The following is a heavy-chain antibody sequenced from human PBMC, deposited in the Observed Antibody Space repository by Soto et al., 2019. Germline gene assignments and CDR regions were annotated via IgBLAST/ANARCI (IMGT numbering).Heavy chain of an antibody. CDR3: ARGTGIAEPAYWYFEL. V-gene: IGHV4-31*03. CDR2: IYYSGST. CDR1: GGYISSGGYY. Sequence: QVQLQESGPGLVKPSQTLSLTCTVSGGYISSGGYYWSWIRQHPGKGLEWIGYIYYSGSTYYNPSLNSRVTITVDTSKNRFSLKLRSVTAADTAVYYCARGTGIAEPAYWYFELWGRGTLVTVSS. J-gene: IGHJ2*01. D-gene: IGHD6-13*01.